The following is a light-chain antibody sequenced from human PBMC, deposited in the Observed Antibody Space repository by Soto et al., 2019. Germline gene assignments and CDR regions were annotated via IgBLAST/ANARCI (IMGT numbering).Light chain of an antibody. CDR2: AAS. Sequence: EIVLTQSPGTLSLSPGERATLSCRASQSVSSSYLAWYQQKPGQAPRLVMYAASTRATGIPDRFSGSGSGTDFTLTISRLEPEDFAVYYCQQYGSSPYTFGQGTKLEVK. CDR1: QSVSSSY. J-gene: IGKJ2*01. CDR3: QQYGSSPYT. V-gene: IGKV3-20*01.